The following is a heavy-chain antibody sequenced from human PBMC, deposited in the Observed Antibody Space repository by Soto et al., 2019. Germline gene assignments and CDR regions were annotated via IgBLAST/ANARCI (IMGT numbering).Heavy chain of an antibody. V-gene: IGHV4-4*07. Sequence: QVQLQESGPGLVRPSETLSLTCTVSSDSIXGLYWXWIRQPAGKGLEWIGRIYSSGETNYNPSLTGRVIMSLDTSKNQFSLNLTSVTAADTAVXYCARASQCKSYFDCFAWLDYWGQGTLVTVSS. CDR1: SDSIXGLY. D-gene: IGHD3-9*01. J-gene: IGHJ4*02. CDR3: ARASQCKSYFDCFAWLDY. CDR2: IYSSGET.